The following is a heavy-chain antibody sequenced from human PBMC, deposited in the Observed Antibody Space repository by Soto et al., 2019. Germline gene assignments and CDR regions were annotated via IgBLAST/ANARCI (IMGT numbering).Heavy chain of an antibody. CDR3: ARGGYYDSSGSRNYHYYGMDV. D-gene: IGHD3-22*01. Sequence: QAQLVQSGPEVKKPGASVKVSCKASGYTFSSYGISWVRQAPGQGLEWLGWISPYDDDTKYAQNLQGRVRMTTDTSTRTVYMGLRSLRSDDRAIYYCARGGYYDSSGSRNYHYYGMDVRGQGTTVTVSS. V-gene: IGHV1-18*01. CDR1: GYTFSSYG. CDR2: ISPYDDDT. J-gene: IGHJ6*02.